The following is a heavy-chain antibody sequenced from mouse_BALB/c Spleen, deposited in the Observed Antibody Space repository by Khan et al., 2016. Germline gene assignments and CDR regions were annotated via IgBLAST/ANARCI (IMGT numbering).Heavy chain of an antibody. CDR2: IWGDGST. J-gene: IGHJ4*01. V-gene: IGHV2-6-7*01. Sequence: QVQLKQSGPGLVAPSQSLSITCTVSGFSLTGYGVNWVRQPPGKGLEWLGQIWGDGSTNYNSALKSRLNLSKDNSKSQVFLKMNSLQTDDTARYYCARAYYGNYREAMDYWGHGTSVTVSS. CDR1: GFSLTGYG. CDR3: ARAYYGNYREAMDY. D-gene: IGHD2-10*01.